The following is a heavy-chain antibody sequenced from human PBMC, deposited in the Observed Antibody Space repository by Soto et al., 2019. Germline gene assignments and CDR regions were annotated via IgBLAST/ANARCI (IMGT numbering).Heavy chain of an antibody. CDR1: GYSLTDYY. J-gene: IGHJ4*02. CDR3: ASHSTRYRLEF. D-gene: IGHD3-3*01. V-gene: IGHV1-2*02. Sequence: QVQLVQSGAEVNKPGASVKVSCKASGYSLTDYYMHWVRQAPGQGLEWLGLINPKSGNTGYAQKFQGRVTMTRDTSLSTAYMELSSLRSDDTAVYYCASHSTRYRLEFWGQGTLVTVSS. CDR2: INPKSGNT.